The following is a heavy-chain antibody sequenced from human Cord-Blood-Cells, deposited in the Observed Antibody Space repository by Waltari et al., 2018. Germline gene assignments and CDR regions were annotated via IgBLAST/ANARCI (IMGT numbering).Heavy chain of an antibody. V-gene: IGHV1-2*02. D-gene: IGHD1-26*01. CDR1: GYTFTGYY. Sequence: QVQLVQSGAEVKKPGASVKVSCTASGYTFTGYYMHWVRPAPGQGLEWMGWINPNSGGTNYAQKFQGRVTMTRDTSISTAYMELSRLRSDDTAVYYCARDSGSYFTSFDYWGQGTLVTVSS. CDR3: ARDSGSYFTSFDY. J-gene: IGHJ4*02. CDR2: INPNSGGT.